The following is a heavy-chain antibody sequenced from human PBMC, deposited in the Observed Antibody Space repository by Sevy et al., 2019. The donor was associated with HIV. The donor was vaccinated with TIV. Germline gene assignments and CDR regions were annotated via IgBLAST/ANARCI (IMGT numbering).Heavy chain of an antibody. V-gene: IGHV3-9*01. CDR2: INWNSGSI. CDR3: AKGYDLDY. CDR1: GFTFNDSA. J-gene: IGHJ4*02. Sequence: GGSLRLSCAASGFTFNDSAMYWVRQAPGKGLEWVSGINWNSGSIGYGDSVKGRFTISRDNAKNSLYLQMNSLRVEDKAFYYCAKGYDLDYWGQGTLVTVSS. D-gene: IGHD3-16*01.